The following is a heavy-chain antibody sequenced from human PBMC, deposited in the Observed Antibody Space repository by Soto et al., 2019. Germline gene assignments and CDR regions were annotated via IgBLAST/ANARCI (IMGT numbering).Heavy chain of an antibody. Sequence: EVQLVESGGGLVQPGGSLRLSCAASGFTFGNYWMHWVRQAPGKGLVWVARINSDGSSTSYAASVKGRFTISSDNAKTTLNVQMTLLRAEDTARYYCTKVISTVGRAFDSWGQGTLVTVSS. CDR1: GFTFGNYW. CDR3: TKVISTVGRAFDS. CDR2: INSDGSST. J-gene: IGHJ4*02. D-gene: IGHD3-16*01. V-gene: IGHV3-74*01.